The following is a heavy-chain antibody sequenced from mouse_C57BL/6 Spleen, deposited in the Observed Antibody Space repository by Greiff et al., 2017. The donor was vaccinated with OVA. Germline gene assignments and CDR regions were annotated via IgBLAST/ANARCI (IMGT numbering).Heavy chain of an antibody. CDR3: ARHEDYAMDY. CDR2: ISGGGGNT. CDR1: GFTFSSYT. J-gene: IGHJ4*01. Sequence: EVKLMESGGGLVKPGGSLKLSCAASGFTFSSYTMSWVRQTPEKRLEWVATISGGGGNTYYPDSVKGRFTISRDNAKNTLYLQMSSLRSEDTALYYCARHEDYAMDYWGQGTSVTVSS. V-gene: IGHV5-9*01.